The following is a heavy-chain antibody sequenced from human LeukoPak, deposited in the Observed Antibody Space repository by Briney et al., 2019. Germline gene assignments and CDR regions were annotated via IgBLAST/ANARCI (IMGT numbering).Heavy chain of an antibody. J-gene: IGHJ4*02. CDR1: GGSVSSYY. CDR3: ARHGTISSESYFDY. Sequence: SETLSLTCTVSGGSVSSYYWSWIRHPPGKGLEWIGNIHNSGRTNYNPSLKSRVTGFVDTSKNQVSLRLSSVTAADTAVYYCARHGTISSESYFDYWGQGALVTVSS. CDR2: IHNSGRT. D-gene: IGHD1-14*01. V-gene: IGHV4-59*08.